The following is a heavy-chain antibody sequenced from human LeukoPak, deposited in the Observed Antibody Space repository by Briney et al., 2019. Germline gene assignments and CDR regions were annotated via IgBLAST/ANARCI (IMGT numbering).Heavy chain of an antibody. J-gene: IGHJ4*02. CDR1: GFTFSSYA. CDR3: ATDLAVAGTAGY. Sequence: GGSLRLSCAASGFTFSSYAMSWVRQAPGKGLEWVSAISGSGGSTYYADSVKGRFTISRDNSKNTLYLQMNSLRAEDTAVYYCATDLAVAGTAGYWGQGTLVTVSS. CDR2: ISGSGGST. V-gene: IGHV3-23*01. D-gene: IGHD6-19*01.